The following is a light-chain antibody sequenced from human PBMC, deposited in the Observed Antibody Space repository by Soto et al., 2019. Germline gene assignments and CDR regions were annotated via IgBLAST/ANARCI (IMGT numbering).Light chain of an antibody. J-gene: IGKJ3*01. CDR2: KAS. CDR1: QSIKNR. Sequence: DIQMPQSPSTLSASVGDRVTITCRASQSIKNRLAWYQQKPGEAPKLLIYKASTLESGVPSTFSGSGSGTEFTLTISCLQPDDVATYYYQQYNSYSQYTFGPGTRVDI. CDR3: QQYNSYSQYT. V-gene: IGKV1-5*03.